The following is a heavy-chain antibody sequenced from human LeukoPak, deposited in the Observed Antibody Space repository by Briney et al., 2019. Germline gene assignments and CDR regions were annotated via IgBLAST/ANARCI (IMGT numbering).Heavy chain of an antibody. D-gene: IGHD2-15*01. J-gene: IGHJ4*02. V-gene: IGHV3-23*01. Sequence: GGSLRLSCAASGFAFSTYAMTWVRQAPGKGLEWVSEISGSGGSTYYGDSVRGRFTISRDNAEDTLYLQMNSLRAEDTAVYYCARGVDWGQATLVTVSS. CDR1: GFAFSTYA. CDR2: ISGSGGST. CDR3: ARGVD.